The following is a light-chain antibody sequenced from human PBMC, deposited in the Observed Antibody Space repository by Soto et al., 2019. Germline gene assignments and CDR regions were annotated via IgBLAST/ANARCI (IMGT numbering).Light chain of an antibody. CDR3: AAWDDSLDGRYV. J-gene: IGLJ1*01. CDR1: SSNIGSNT. V-gene: IGLV1-44*01. Sequence: QSVLTQPPSASGTPGQRVTISCSGSSSNIGSNTVNWYQQLQGTAPKLLIYSNNQRTSGVPDRFSGSKSGTAASLAISGLQSEDEADYYCAAWDDSLDGRYVFGTGTKLTVL. CDR2: SNN.